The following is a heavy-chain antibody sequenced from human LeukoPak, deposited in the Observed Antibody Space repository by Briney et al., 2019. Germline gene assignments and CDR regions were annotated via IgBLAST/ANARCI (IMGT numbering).Heavy chain of an antibody. V-gene: IGHV3-7*01. CDR3: RSGGAAPGSFDN. CDR2: IKYDGSEE. D-gene: IGHD6-13*01. CDR1: GFTFSYYW. J-gene: IGHJ4*02. Sequence: PGGSLRLSCAASGFTFSYYWMSWMRQAPGKGLEWVANIKYDGSEEYYVDSVKGRFTISRDNAENSLYLQLSSLRVEDTAVYYCRSGGAAPGSFDNWGQGTLVTVSP.